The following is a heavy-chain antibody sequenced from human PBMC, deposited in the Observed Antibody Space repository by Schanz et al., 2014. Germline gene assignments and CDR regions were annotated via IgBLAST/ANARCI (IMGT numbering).Heavy chain of an antibody. D-gene: IGHD3-3*01. CDR2: IWYDGSNE. V-gene: IGHV3-33*08. CDR3: ARQPGRITVSGVVSNWFDP. CDR1: GFTFSSYG. J-gene: IGHJ5*02. Sequence: AQLLESGGGLVQPGGSLRLSCAASGFTFSSYGMHWVRQSPGKGLEWVALIWYDGSNEYYADSVKGRFTISRDNPKKTLYLQMNSLRVEDTAVYYCARQPGRITVSGVVSNWFDPWGQGTLXTVSS.